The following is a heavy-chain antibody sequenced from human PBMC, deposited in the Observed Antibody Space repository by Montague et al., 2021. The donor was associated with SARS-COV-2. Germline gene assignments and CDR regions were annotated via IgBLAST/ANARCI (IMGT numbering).Heavy chain of an antibody. V-gene: IGHV4-34*01. J-gene: IGHJ6*03. CDR3: ARARYSGYDSLYYYYYYMDV. D-gene: IGHD5-12*01. Sequence: SETLSLTCAVYGGSFSGYYWSWIRQPPGKGLGWIGEINHSGSTNXNPSLKSRVTISVDTSKNQFSLKLSSVTAADTAVYYCARARYSGYDSLYYYYYYMDVWGKGTTVTVSS. CDR2: INHSGST. CDR1: GGSFSGYY.